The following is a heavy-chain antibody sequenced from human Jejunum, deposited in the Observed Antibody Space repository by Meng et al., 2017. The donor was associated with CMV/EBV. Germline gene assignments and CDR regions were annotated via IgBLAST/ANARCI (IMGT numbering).Heavy chain of an antibody. V-gene: IGHV3-66*02. CDR1: GFTFSSFW. J-gene: IGHJ6*02. CDR3: ARDRYYHGMDV. CDR2: IYSAGSA. Sequence: SCAASGFTFSSFWMHWVRQAPGKGLEWVSIIYSAGSAYYADSVKGRFTISRDNSKNTLYLQMNSLTADDTAVYYCARDRYYHGMDVWGQGTTVTVSS.